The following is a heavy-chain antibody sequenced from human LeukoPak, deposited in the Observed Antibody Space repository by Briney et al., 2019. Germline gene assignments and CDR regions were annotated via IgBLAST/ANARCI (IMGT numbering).Heavy chain of an antibody. Sequence: GGSVRLSCAASGFTFSSYSMNWVRQAPGKGLEWVSSISCSSSYIYYADSVKGRFTISRDNSKNTLYLQMNSLRAEDTAVYYCAKHYYDSSGYEAHDAFNIWGQGTMVTVSS. D-gene: IGHD3-22*01. CDR1: GFTFSSYS. CDR3: AKHYYDSSGYEAHDAFNI. V-gene: IGHV3-21*01. CDR2: ISCSSSYI. J-gene: IGHJ3*02.